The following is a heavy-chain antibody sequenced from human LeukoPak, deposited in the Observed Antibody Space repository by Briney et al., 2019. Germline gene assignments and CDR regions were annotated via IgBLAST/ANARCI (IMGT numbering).Heavy chain of an antibody. D-gene: IGHD3-16*02. CDR3: VSSYPRYWFDP. V-gene: IGHV4-39*01. CDR1: GGSISSSSYY. CDR2: IYYSGST. J-gene: IGHJ5*02. Sequence: PSETLSLTCTVSGGSISSSSYYWGWIRQPPGKGLEWIGSIYYSGSTYYNPSLKSRVTISVDTSKNQFSLKLSSVTAADTAVYYCVSSYPRYWFDPWGQGTLVTVSS.